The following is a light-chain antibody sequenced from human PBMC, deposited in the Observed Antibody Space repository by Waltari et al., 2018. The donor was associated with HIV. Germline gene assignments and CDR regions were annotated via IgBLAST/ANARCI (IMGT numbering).Light chain of an antibody. V-gene: IGLV2-14*03. Sequence: QSALTQPASVYGSPGQSIAISCTGTRGDIGTYKYVSWYQQHTGKVPKLIIYDVNGRPSGVSDRFSGSKSGNTATLTISGLHSDDEADYYCCSYTVNSTGVFGAGTKITV. J-gene: IGLJ1*01. CDR1: RGDIGTYKY. CDR3: CSYTVNSTGV. CDR2: DVN.